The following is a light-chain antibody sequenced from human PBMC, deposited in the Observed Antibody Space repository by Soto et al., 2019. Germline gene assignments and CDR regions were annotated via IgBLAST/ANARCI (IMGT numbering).Light chain of an antibody. V-gene: IGKV1-17*01. CDR2: AAS. CDR3: LQHNSYPRT. Sequence: DIQMTQSPSSLSASVGDRVTITCRASQGIRNDVGWYQQKPGKAPKRLIYAASSLQSGVPSRFSGNGSVTEFTLTISSLQPEDFATYYCLQHNSYPRTVGQGTKVEIK. CDR1: QGIRND. J-gene: IGKJ1*01.